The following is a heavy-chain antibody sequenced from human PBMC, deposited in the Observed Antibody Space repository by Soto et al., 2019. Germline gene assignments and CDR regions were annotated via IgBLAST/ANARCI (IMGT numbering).Heavy chain of an antibody. D-gene: IGHD5-12*01. Sequence: SETLSLTCTVSGGSIRSNSYYWGWIRQPPGKGLEWIGNIYYSGNTYYNPSLKSRVTISVDTSKNQFSLKLRSVTAADTAVYYCARLGFSGYRVGDNWFDPWGQGTLVTSPQ. V-gene: IGHV4-39*01. CDR2: IYYSGNT. CDR1: GGSIRSNSYY. CDR3: ARLGFSGYRVGDNWFDP. J-gene: IGHJ5*02.